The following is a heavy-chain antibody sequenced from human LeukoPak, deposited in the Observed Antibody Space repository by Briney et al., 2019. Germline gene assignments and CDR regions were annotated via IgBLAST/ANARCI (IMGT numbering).Heavy chain of an antibody. CDR3: AKGYCSGGSCYSQGEYYYYGMDV. J-gene: IGHJ6*02. V-gene: IGHV3-23*01. CDR2: ISGSGGST. D-gene: IGHD2-15*01. CDR1: GFTFSSYA. Sequence: PGGSLRLSCAASGFTFSSYAMSWARQAPGKGLEWVSAISGSGGSTYYADSVKGRFTISRDNSKNTLYLQMNSLRAEDTAVYYCAKGYCSGGSCYSQGEYYYYGMDVWGQGTTATVSS.